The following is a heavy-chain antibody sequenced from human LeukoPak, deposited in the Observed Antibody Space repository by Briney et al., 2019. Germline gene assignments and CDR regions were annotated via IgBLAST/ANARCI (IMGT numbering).Heavy chain of an antibody. D-gene: IGHD4-17*01. CDR3: ARRLRRNYFDY. CDR1: GFTFDGYV. J-gene: IGHJ4*02. V-gene: IGHV3-48*03. CDR2: ISSSGSTI. Sequence: GRSLRLSCAASGFTFDGYVMHWGRQAPGKGLEWVSYISSSGSTIYYADSVKGRVTTSRDKAKNSLYLQMNSLRAEDTAVYYCARRLRRNYFDYWGQGTLVTVSS.